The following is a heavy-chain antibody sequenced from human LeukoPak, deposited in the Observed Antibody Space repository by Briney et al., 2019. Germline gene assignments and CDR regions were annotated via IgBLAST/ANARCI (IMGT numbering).Heavy chain of an antibody. CDR3: AKDIAAYYGSGSYYPGAFDI. J-gene: IGHJ3*02. CDR1: GFTFSSYA. V-gene: IGHV3-9*01. D-gene: IGHD3-10*01. CDR2: ISWNSGSI. Sequence: GGSLRLSCAASGFTFSSYAMSWVRQAPGKGLEWVSGISWNSGSIGYADSVKGRFTISRDNAKNSLYLQMNSLRAEDTALYYCAKDIAAYYGSGSYYPGAFDIWGQGTMVTVSS.